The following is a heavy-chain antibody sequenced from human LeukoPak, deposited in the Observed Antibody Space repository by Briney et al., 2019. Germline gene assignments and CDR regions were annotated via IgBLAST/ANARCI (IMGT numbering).Heavy chain of an antibody. Sequence: SETLPLTCTVSGGSISSYYWSWIRQPPGKGLEWIGYIYYSGSTNYNPSLKSRVTISVDTSKNQFSLKLSSVTAADTAVYYCARGYSSSWYRYYYYYGMDVWGQGTTVTVSS. V-gene: IGHV4-59*01. CDR3: ARGYSSSWYRYYYYYGMDV. CDR2: IYYSGST. D-gene: IGHD6-13*01. CDR1: GGSISSYY. J-gene: IGHJ6*02.